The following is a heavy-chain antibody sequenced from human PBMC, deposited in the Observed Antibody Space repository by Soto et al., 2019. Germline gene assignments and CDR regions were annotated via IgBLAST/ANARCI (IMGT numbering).Heavy chain of an antibody. J-gene: IGHJ4*01. V-gene: IGHV3-33*01. CDR3: ARLYTWIMDY. D-gene: IGHD5-12*01. CDR1: GFTFRNYG. Sequence: QVQLVESGGGLVQPGRSLRLSCAASGFTFRNYGMHWVRQAPGMGLEWVAIIWYAGRNKYYADSVKGRVTISRDNSKDTLYLQMNNLRVEDTAVYYCARLYTWIMDYWGHGTLVTVSS. CDR2: IWYAGRNK.